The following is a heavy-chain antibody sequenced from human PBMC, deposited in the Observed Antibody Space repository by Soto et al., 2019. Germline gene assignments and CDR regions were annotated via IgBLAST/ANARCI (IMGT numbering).Heavy chain of an antibody. J-gene: IGHJ6*02. CDR1: GYTFTSYG. CDR2: ISAYNGKT. CDR3: ARGGRGISITGIDV. V-gene: IGHV1-18*01. Sequence: QVQLVQSGGEVKKPGASVKLSCTASGYTFTSYGISWVRQAPGQGLEGMGWISAYNGKTNYAQNVQGRVTMTTDTSARTTDTDPRRLRSHATAVSYCARGGRGISITGIDVWGQGTTVTVSS. D-gene: IGHD3-16*01.